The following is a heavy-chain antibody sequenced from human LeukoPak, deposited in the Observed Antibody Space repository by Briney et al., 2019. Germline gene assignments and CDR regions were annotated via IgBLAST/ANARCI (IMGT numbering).Heavy chain of an antibody. Sequence: PSETLSLTCAVSGGTLSGYYGTWIRQPPGEGLEWIGEINHSGSTNYNPSLGSRVTISVDTSKNQFSLKLNSVTAADTAVYYCARGYIVLVPAAIKDAFDIWGRGTMVTVSS. CDR2: INHSGST. J-gene: IGHJ3*02. D-gene: IGHD2-2*02. CDR1: GGTLSGYY. V-gene: IGHV4-34*01. CDR3: ARGYIVLVPAAIKDAFDI.